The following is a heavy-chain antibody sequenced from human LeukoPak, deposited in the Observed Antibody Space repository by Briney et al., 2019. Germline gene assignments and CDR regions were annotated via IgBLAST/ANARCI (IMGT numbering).Heavy chain of an antibody. J-gene: IGHJ4*02. Sequence: GGSLRLSCAASGFTFDDYAMHWVRQAPGKGLEWVSTIGWNSGSIGYADSVKGRFTISRDNAKNSLYLQMNSLRAEDTAFYYCAKDGRWLQLEYYFDYWGQGTLVTVSS. CDR1: GFTFDDYA. CDR2: IGWNSGSI. CDR3: AKDGRWLQLEYYFDY. D-gene: IGHD5-24*01. V-gene: IGHV3-9*01.